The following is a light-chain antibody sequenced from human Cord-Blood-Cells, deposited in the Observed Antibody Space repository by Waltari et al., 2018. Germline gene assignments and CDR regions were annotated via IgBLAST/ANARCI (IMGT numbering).Light chain of an antibody. CDR2: EVS. CDR3: SSYTSSSTLV. V-gene: IGLV2-14*01. CDR1: SSDVGGYNS. J-gene: IGLJ3*02. Sequence: QSALTQPASVSGSPGQSITISCTGPSSDVGGYNSFSWYQQHPGKAPKLMMYEVSNRPSGVSNRFSGSKSGNTASLTISGLQAEDEADYYCSSYTSSSTLVFGGGTKLTVL.